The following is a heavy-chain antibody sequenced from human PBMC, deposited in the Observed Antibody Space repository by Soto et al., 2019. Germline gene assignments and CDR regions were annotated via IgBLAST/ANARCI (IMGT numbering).Heavy chain of an antibody. CDR3: ARDDIVVVPAAIRDYYYYYGMDV. CDR2: IIPIFGTA. V-gene: IGHV1-69*01. D-gene: IGHD2-2*01. Sequence: QVQLVQSGAEVKKPGSSVKVSCKASGGTFSSYAISWVRQAPGQGLEWMGGIIPIFGTANYAQKFQGRVTITADESTSTAYMELSSLRSEDTAVYYCARDDIVVVPAAIRDYYYYYGMDVGGQGTTVTVSS. CDR1: GGTFSSYA. J-gene: IGHJ6*02.